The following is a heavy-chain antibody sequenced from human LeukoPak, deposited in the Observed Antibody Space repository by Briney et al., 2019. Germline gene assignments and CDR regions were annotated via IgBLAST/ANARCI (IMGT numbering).Heavy chain of an antibody. CDR3: ARDSTVTLRRGMDV. CDR2: IYHSGST. V-gene: IGHV4-30-2*01. J-gene: IGHJ6*02. D-gene: IGHD4-17*01. Sequence: SETLSLTCAVSGGSISSGGYSWSWIRQPPGKGLEWIGYIYHSGSTYYNPSLKSRVTISVDRSKNQFSLKLSSVTAADTAVYYCARDSTVTLRRGMDVWGQGTTVTISS. CDR1: GGSISSGGYS.